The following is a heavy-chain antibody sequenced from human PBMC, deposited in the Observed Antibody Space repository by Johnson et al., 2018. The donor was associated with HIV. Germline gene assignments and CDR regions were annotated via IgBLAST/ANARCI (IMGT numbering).Heavy chain of an antibody. Sequence: QVQLVESGGGVVQPGRSLRLSCAASGFTFSTYGMHWVRQAPGKGPEWVAVISYDGSNKHYADSVKGRFTISRDNSKNTLYLQMNSLRAEDTAVYYCARVRGLIAFDIWGQGTMVTVSS. J-gene: IGHJ3*02. CDR3: ARVRGLIAFDI. V-gene: IGHV3-30*19. CDR2: ISYDGSNK. D-gene: IGHD3-22*01. CDR1: GFTFSTYG.